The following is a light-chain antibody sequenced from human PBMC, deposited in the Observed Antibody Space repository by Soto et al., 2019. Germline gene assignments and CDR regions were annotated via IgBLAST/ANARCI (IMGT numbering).Light chain of an antibody. CDR2: SYN. Sequence: QSVLTQPPSASGTPGQRVTISCSGSSSNIGSNTVIWYQQLPGTAPKLLIYSYNQRPSGVPDRFSGSKSGTSASLATSGLQSEDEADYYCAAWDDSLNGVVFGGGTKLTVL. CDR1: SSNIGSNT. J-gene: IGLJ2*01. CDR3: AAWDDSLNGVV. V-gene: IGLV1-44*01.